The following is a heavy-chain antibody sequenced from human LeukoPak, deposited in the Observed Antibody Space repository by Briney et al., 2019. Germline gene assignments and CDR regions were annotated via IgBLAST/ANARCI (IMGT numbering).Heavy chain of an antibody. J-gene: IGHJ4*02. Sequence: GGSLRLSCAASGFTFDDYAMHWVRQAPGKGLEWVSLISGDGGSTYYSDSVKGRFTISGDNSKNTLYLQMNSLRAEDTAVYYCAKDLLNDYGDYWGQGTLVTVSS. CDR1: GFTFDDYA. CDR3: AKDLLNDYGDY. D-gene: IGHD4-17*01. CDR2: ISGDGGST. V-gene: IGHV3-43*02.